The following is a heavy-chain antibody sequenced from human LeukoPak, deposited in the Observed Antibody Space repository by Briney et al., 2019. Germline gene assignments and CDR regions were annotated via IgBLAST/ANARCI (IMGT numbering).Heavy chain of an antibody. V-gene: IGHV3-53*05. CDR2: IYTDGRT. J-gene: IGHJ5*02. CDR1: GFTVSTNY. Sequence: PGGSLRLSCVDSGFTVSTNYMTWVRQAPGKGLEWVSVIYTDGRTYYADSVKGRFTISRDNSKNTLFLQMNSLSAEDTAVYYCAKGRIRFDPWGQGTLVTVSS. CDR3: AKGRIRFDP. D-gene: IGHD2-15*01.